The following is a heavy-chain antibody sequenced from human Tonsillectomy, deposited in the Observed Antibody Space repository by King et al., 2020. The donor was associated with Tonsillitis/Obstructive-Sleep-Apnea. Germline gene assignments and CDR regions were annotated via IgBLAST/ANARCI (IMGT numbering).Heavy chain of an antibody. CDR2: IIPIFGTA. D-gene: IGHD2-2*02. V-gene: IGHV1-69*01. CDR3: ARDRVGGCSSTSCYTSDY. J-gene: IGHJ4*02. CDR1: GGTFSSYA. Sequence: QLVQSGAEVKKPGSSVKVSCKASGGTFSSYAISWVRQAPGQGLEWMGGIIPIFGTANYAQKFQGRVTITADESTSTAYMELSSLRSEDTAVYYCARDRVGGCSSTSCYTSDYWGQGTLVTVSS.